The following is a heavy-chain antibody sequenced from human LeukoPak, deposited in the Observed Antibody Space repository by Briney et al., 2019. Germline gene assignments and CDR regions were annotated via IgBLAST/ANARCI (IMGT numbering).Heavy chain of an antibody. V-gene: IGHV1-18*01. CDR1: GYTFSTYG. Sequence: AASVKVSCKASGYTFSTYGINSVRQAPGQGLEWMGWISAYKGKTDYVQKLQGRVTMTTDTSTSTAYMELRSLRSDDTAVYYCARDPRRFLEWLPTFYYMDVWGKGTTVTVSS. CDR3: ARDPRRFLEWLPTFYYMDV. J-gene: IGHJ6*03. D-gene: IGHD3-3*01. CDR2: ISAYKGKT.